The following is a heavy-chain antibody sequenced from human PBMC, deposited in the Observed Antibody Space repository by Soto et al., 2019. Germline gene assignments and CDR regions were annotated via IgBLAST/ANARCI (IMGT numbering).Heavy chain of an antibody. D-gene: IGHD2-21*01. CDR3: ARHSVDYYYGMDV. CDR2: IYSGGST. Sequence: VGSLRLSCAASWFTVSSNYMSWVRQAPGKGLEWVSVIYSGGSTYYADSVKGRFTISRDNSKNTLYLQMNSPRAEDTAVYYCARHSVDYYYGMDVWGQGTTVTVSS. CDR1: WFTVSSNY. J-gene: IGHJ6*02. V-gene: IGHV3-53*01.